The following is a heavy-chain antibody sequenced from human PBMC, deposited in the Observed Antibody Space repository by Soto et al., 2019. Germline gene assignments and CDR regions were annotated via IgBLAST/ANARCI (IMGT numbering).Heavy chain of an antibody. V-gene: IGHV3-33*06. D-gene: IGHD1-26*01. J-gene: IGHJ4*02. CDR3: AKDWGGSYPLGVDY. Sequence: GSLRLSCAVSGFTFSNFGMHWVRQVPGKGLEWVALIWYDGTIQYYGDSVKGRFTISRDDSKNTLYLQMNSLRAEDTAIYYCAKDWGGSYPLGVDYWGQGTLVTVSS. CDR2: IWYDGTIQ. CDR1: GFTFSNFG.